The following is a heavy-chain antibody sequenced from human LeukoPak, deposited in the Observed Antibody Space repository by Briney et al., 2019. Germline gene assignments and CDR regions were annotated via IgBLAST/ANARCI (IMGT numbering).Heavy chain of an antibody. CDR1: GFTFSSYS. CDR3: ARDQGYCSSTSCYEGAFDI. CDR2: ISSSSIYI. J-gene: IGHJ3*02. D-gene: IGHD2-2*01. V-gene: IGHV3-21*01. Sequence: GGSLRPSCAASGFTFSSYSMNWVRQAPGKGLEWVSSISSSSIYIYYADSVKGRFTTSRDTAKNSLYLQMNSLRAEDTAVYYCARDQGYCSSTSCYEGAFDIWGQGTMVTVSS.